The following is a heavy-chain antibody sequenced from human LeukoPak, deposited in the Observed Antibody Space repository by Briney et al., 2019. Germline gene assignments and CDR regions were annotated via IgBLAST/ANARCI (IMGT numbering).Heavy chain of an antibody. Sequence: QSGGSLRLSCAASGFTFSSYAMHWVRQAPGKGLEYVSAISSNGGSTYYANSVKGRFTISRDNSKNTLYLQMGSLRAEDMAVYCCARSRGDSSGYFDYWGQGTLVTVSS. CDR3: ARSRGDSSGYFDY. V-gene: IGHV3-64*01. D-gene: IGHD3-22*01. J-gene: IGHJ4*02. CDR2: ISSNGGST. CDR1: GFTFSSYA.